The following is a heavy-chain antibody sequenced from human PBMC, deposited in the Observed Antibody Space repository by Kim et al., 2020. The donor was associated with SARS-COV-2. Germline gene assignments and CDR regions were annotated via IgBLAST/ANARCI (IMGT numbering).Heavy chain of an antibody. D-gene: IGHD6-13*01. Sequence: GGSLRLSCAASGFTAVSNYMSWVRQAPGRGLEWVSVIYSGGSTYNADSVKGRFTISRDNSKNTLYLQMNSLGAEDTAVYYCASSSWYSYWGQGTLVTVSS. J-gene: IGHJ4*02. CDR2: IYSGGST. CDR1: GFTAVSNY. V-gene: IGHV3-66*01. CDR3: ASSSWYSY.